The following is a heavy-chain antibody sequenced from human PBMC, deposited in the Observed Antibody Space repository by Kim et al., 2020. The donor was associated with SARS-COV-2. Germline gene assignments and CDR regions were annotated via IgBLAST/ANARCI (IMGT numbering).Heavy chain of an antibody. Sequence: ASVKVSCKASGYTFTSYGISWVRQAPGQGLEWMGWISAYNGNTNYAQKLQGRVTMTTDTSTSTAYMELRSLRSDDTAVYYCARDFAPPSGSYSAPFPDGMDVCGQGTTVTVSS. CDR3: ARDFAPPSGSYSAPFPDGMDV. V-gene: IGHV1-18*04. CDR2: ISAYNGNT. D-gene: IGHD3-10*01. CDR1: GYTFTSYG. J-gene: IGHJ6*02.